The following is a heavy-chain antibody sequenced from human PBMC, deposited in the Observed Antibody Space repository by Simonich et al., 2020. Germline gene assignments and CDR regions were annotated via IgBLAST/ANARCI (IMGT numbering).Heavy chain of an antibody. V-gene: IGHV3-74*01. J-gene: IGHJ4*02. CDR3: ARNRLDY. CDR2: INSDGSST. CDR1: GFTFSGYW. Sequence: EVQLVESGGGLVQPGGALRLSCAASGFTFSGYWMNWVRQAPGKGVGGGSRINSDGSSTSYADSVKGRFTISRDNAKNTLYLQMNSLRAEDTAVYYCARNRLDYWGQGTLVTVSS.